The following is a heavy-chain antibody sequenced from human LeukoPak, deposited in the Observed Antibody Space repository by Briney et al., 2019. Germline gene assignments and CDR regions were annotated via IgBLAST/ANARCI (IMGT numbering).Heavy chain of an antibody. Sequence: GGSLRLSCAASGFIFSSYDMHWVRQATGKGLEWVSAIGTAGDTYYPGSVKGRFTISRENAKNSLYLQTNSLRAGDTAVYYCARVGSSSWTTIDYWGQGTLVTVSS. J-gene: IGHJ4*02. V-gene: IGHV3-13*01. CDR3: ARVGSSSWTTIDY. D-gene: IGHD6-13*01. CDR2: IGTAGDT. CDR1: GFIFSSYD.